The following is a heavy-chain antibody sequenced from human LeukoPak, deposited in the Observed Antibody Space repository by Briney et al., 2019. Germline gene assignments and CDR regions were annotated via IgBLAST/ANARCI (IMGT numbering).Heavy chain of an antibody. CDR3: ARGGIATPGVGGYFDY. Sequence: SETLSLTCAVYGGSFRGYYWSWIRQPPGKGLEWIGEISHSGSTNHNPSLKSRVTISEDTSKSQFSLKLSAVTAADTALHYCARGGIATPGVGGYFDYWGQGIFVTVSS. D-gene: IGHD6-13*01. V-gene: IGHV4-34*01. J-gene: IGHJ4*02. CDR1: GGSFRGYY. CDR2: ISHSGST.